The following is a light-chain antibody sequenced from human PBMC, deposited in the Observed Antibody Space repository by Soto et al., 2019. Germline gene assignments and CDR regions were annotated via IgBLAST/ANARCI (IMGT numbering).Light chain of an antibody. V-gene: IGKV3-20*01. Sequence: EIVLTQSPGTLSLSPGERATLSCRASQSVSSSYLAWYQQKPGQAPRLLISGASSRATGSADRFSGSGSGTDFTLTISRREAEDFAVYFCYQYGSSPPTFGGGTKVEIK. CDR3: YQYGSSPPT. J-gene: IGKJ4*01. CDR1: QSVSSSY. CDR2: GAS.